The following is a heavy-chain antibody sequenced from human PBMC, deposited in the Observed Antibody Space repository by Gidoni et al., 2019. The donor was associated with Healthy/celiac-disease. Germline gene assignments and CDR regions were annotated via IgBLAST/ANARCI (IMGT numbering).Heavy chain of an antibody. CDR1: GINFGGYA. D-gene: IGHD6-19*01. J-gene: IGHJ3*02. V-gene: IGHV3-49*04. CDR2: IRSKAYGGTT. CDR3: TRDGPVARDAFDI. Sequence: EVQMVESGGGLVQPGRSLRLPCTASGINFGGYAMSWVRQAPGKGLEWVGFIRSKAYGGTTEDAASVKGRFTISKDDSKSIAYLQMNSLKTEDTAVYYCTRDGPVARDAFDIWGQGTMVTVSS.